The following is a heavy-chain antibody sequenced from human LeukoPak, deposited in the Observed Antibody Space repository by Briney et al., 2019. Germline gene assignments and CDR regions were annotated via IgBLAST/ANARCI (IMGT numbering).Heavy chain of an antibody. Sequence: AAVRVSFKASGYAFTIYDISWVRQAPGQGMEWMGWISAYNGNTNYAQKLQGRVTMTTDTSTSTAYMELRSLRSDDTAVYYCARAPDWFDPWGQGTLVTVSS. CDR3: ARAPDWFDP. CDR1: GYAFTIYD. V-gene: IGHV1-18*01. D-gene: IGHD1-14*01. J-gene: IGHJ5*02. CDR2: ISAYNGNT.